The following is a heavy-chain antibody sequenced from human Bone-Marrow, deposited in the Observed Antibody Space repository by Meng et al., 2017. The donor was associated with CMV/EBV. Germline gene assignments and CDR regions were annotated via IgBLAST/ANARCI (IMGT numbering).Heavy chain of an antibody. CDR1: GGSVSGGSYY. D-gene: IGHD5-18*01. V-gene: IGHV4-61*01. CDR3: ARIQRPGAPLDYDYTMDV. CDR2: MFSSGTT. J-gene: IGHJ6*02. Sequence: GSLRLSCTVSGGSVSGGSYYWSWIRQPPGKGLEWIGHMFSSGTTNYNPSLKGRVTISVDTSKNQFSLKLSSVTAADTAVYFCARIQRPGAPLDYDYTMDVWGQGTTVTVSS.